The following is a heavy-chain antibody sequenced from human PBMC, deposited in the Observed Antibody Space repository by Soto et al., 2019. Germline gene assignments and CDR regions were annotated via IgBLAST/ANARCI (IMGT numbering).Heavy chain of an antibody. J-gene: IGHJ3*02. Sequence: SETLSLTCAVSGGSISSGGYSWSWIRQPPGKGLEWIGYIYHSGSTYYNPSLKSRVTISVDRSKNQFSLKLSSVTAADTAVYYCARSLTRGSSSPHYFDIWGQGTMVTVSS. CDR1: GGSISSGGYS. D-gene: IGHD6-6*01. V-gene: IGHV4-30-2*01. CDR2: IYHSGST. CDR3: ARSLTRGSSSPHYFDI.